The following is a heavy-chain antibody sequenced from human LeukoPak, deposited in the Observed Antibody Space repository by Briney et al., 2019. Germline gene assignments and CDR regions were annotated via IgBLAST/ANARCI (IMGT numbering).Heavy chain of an antibody. CDR1: GYIITGYY. V-gene: IGHV1-2*02. Sequence: ASVKVSCKASGYIITGYYMHWVRQAPGQGLEWMGWINPNSGGTNYAQKFQGRVTMTRDTSISTAYMDLSSLRSDDTAVYYCARGGYSGYDYDCWGQGTLVTVSS. J-gene: IGHJ4*02. D-gene: IGHD5-12*01. CDR3: ARGGYSGYDYDC. CDR2: INPNSGGT.